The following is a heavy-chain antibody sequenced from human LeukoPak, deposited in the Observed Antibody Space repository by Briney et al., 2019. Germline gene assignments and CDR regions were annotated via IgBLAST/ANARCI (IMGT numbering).Heavy chain of an antibody. CDR3: ARAGYCTNGVCSKPPGYFDY. Sequence: GGSLRLSCAASGFTFSSYAMHWVRQAPGKGLEWVAVISYDGSNKYYADSVKGRFTISRDNSKNTLYLQMSSLRAEDTAVYYCARAGYCTNGVCSKPPGYFDYWGQGTLVTVSS. CDR2: ISYDGSNK. V-gene: IGHV3-30-3*01. J-gene: IGHJ4*02. CDR1: GFTFSSYA. D-gene: IGHD2-8*01.